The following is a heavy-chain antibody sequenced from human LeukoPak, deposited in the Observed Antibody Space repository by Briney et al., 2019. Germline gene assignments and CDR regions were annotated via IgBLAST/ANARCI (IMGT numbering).Heavy chain of an antibody. J-gene: IGHJ6*03. CDR3: ARQRGVVPAAPWNYYYMDV. V-gene: IGHV3-20*04. CDR2: INWNGGST. D-gene: IGHD2-2*01. Sequence: GGSLRLSCAASGFTFDDYGMSWVRQAPGKGLEWVSGINWNGGSTGYADSVKGRFTISRDNAKNSLYLQMNSLRAEDTALYYCARQRGVVPAAPWNYYYMDVWGKGTTVTVSS. CDR1: GFTFDDYG.